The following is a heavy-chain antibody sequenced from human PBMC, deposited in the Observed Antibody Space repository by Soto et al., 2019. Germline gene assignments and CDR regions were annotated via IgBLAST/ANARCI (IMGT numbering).Heavy chain of an antibody. Sequence: VGSLRLSCTASGFSFRSYTMNWVRQAPGKGLQWVASITNRGTHTYSADSVKGRFTISRDNDKNSLYLQMNNLRAEDTATYYCTRAHEVAWFDSWGLGTLVTVSS. J-gene: IGHJ5*01. D-gene: IGHD2-15*01. CDR2: ITNRGTHT. CDR1: GFSFRSYT. CDR3: TRAHEVAWFDS. V-gene: IGHV3-21*06.